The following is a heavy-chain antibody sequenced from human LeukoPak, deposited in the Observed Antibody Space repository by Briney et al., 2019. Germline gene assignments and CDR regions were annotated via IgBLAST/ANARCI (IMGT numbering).Heavy chain of an antibody. CDR2: ISSSGGST. CDR3: ARAPTLYGSGPVLDY. D-gene: IGHD3-10*01. V-gene: IGHV3-23*01. Sequence: QPGGSLRLSCAASGFTFSNYGMSWVRQAPGKGLEWVSGISSSGGSTYYTDSVKGRFTISRDNAKNTLYLQMNSLRAEDTAVYYCARAPTLYGSGPVLDYWGQGTLVTVSS. CDR1: GFTFSNYG. J-gene: IGHJ4*02.